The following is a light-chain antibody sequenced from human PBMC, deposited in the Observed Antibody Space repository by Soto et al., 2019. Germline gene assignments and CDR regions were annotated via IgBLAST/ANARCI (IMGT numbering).Light chain of an antibody. J-gene: IGLJ2*01. CDR3: QSYDSSLGGSV. Sequence: QPVLTQPPSVSGAPGQRVTISCTGSSSNIGAGYDVHWYQPLPGTAPKLLIYGNSNGPSGVPDRFSGSKSGTSASLAITGLQAEDEADYYCQSYDSSLGGSVFGGGTKLTVL. CDR2: GNS. CDR1: SSNIGAGYD. V-gene: IGLV1-40*01.